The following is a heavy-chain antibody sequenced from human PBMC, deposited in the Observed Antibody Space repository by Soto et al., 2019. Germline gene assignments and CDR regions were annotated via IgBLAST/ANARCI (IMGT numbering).Heavy chain of an antibody. CDR3: ARAPMVLSRAYFDC. CDR2: ISYSGNT. D-gene: IGHD3-10*01. V-gene: IGHV4-59*01. J-gene: IGHJ4*02. Sequence: ERLSLTATSAGGCISNFYWIRIRQPPGKGLEWIGYISYSGNTNYNPSLKSRVSISVDTSKKQLSLNLTSVTAADTAVYYCARAPMVLSRAYFDCWGQGSPVIVS. CDR1: GGCISNFY.